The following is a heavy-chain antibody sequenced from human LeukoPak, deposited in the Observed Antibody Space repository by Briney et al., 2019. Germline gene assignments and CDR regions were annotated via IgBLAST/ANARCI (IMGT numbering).Heavy chain of an antibody. J-gene: IGHJ4*02. Sequence: SETLSLTCTVSGGSISSGSYYWSWLRQPAGKGLEWIGRIYSSGSTNYNPSPKSRVTISVDTSKNQFSLKLSSVTAADTAVYYCASGVTGYSSSWGQGTLVTVSS. CDR1: GGSISSGSYY. D-gene: IGHD6-13*01. CDR3: ASGVTGYSSS. CDR2: IYSSGST. V-gene: IGHV4-61*02.